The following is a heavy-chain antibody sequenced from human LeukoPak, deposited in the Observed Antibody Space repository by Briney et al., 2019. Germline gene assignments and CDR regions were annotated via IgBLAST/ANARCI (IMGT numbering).Heavy chain of an antibody. V-gene: IGHV3-9*03. D-gene: IGHD3-3*01. CDR1: GFTFDDYV. Sequence: GGSLRLSCAASGFTFDDYVMHWVRQAPGKGLEWVSGISWSSGSIAYADSVRGRFTISRDNAKNSLYLQMNSLRVEDMALYYCAKGEDSGVTDYFDYWGQGTLVTVSS. J-gene: IGHJ4*02. CDR3: AKGEDSGVTDYFDY. CDR2: ISWSSGSI.